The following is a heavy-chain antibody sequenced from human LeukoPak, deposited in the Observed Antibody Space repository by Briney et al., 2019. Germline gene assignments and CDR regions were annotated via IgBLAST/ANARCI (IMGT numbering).Heavy chain of an antibody. CDR3: ANLPLYDSSGPEDY. CDR2: IRYDGSLK. J-gene: IGHJ4*02. Sequence: GGSLRLSCVASGFTLSSYAMHWVRQAPGKGLEWVAFIRYDGSLKNYADSVKGRFTISRGNSKNPLYLQMNSLRVDDTAVYYCANLPLYDSSGPEDYWGQGTLVTVSS. CDR1: GFTLSSYA. V-gene: IGHV3-30*02. D-gene: IGHD3-22*01.